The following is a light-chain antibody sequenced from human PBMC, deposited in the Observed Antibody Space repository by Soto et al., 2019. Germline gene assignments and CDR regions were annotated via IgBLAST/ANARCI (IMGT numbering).Light chain of an antibody. CDR1: QGVNID. V-gene: IGKV3D-15*01. J-gene: IGKJ3*01. CDR2: TAS. CDR3: QQFNTWPFT. Sequence: EIVLTQSPATLSVSPGERATLSCRASQGVNIDLVWYQQKPSQAPRLLMFTASARATGIPARFTGGGSETDFTLTISSPQPEDSAVYYCQQFNTWPFTFGPGTKVEIK.